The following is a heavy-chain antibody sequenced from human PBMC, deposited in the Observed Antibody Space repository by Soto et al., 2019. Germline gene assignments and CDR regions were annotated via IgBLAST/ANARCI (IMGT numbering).Heavy chain of an antibody. Sequence: ASVKVSCKASGGTLSSYAISWVRQAPGQGLEWMGGIIPIFGTANYAQKFQGRVTITADESTSTAYMELSSLRSEDTAVYYCARDSRGDYEFDYWGQGTLVTVSS. CDR2: IIPIFGTA. D-gene: IGHD4-17*01. J-gene: IGHJ4*02. CDR3: ARDSRGDYEFDY. CDR1: GGTLSSYA. V-gene: IGHV1-69*13.